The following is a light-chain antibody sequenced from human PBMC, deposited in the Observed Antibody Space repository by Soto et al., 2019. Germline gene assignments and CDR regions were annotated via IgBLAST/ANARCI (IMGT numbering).Light chain of an antibody. Sequence: QSVLTQPRSVSGSPGQSVTISCTGTSSDVGGYNYVSWYQQHPGKAPKLMIYDVSKRPSGVPDRFSGSKSGNTASLTISGLQAEDEADYYCCSYAGSYDFGTGT. CDR1: SSDVGGYNY. CDR3: CSYAGSYD. V-gene: IGLV2-11*01. J-gene: IGLJ1*01. CDR2: DVS.